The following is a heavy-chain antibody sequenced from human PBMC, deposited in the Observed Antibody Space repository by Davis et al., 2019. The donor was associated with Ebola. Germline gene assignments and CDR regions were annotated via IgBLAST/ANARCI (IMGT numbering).Heavy chain of an antibody. CDR2: ISYDGSNK. CDR3: ARGVRVGGVEYYGMDV. CDR1: GFTSSTYA. J-gene: IGHJ6*04. Sequence: PAGSLRLSCAASGFTSSTYAMHWVRQAPGKGLEWVAVISYDGSNKYYVDSVKGRFTISRDNSKNTLYLQMNSLRAEDTAVYYCARGVRVGGVEYYGMDVWGKGTTGTVSS. V-gene: IGHV3-30-3*01. D-gene: IGHD1-26*01.